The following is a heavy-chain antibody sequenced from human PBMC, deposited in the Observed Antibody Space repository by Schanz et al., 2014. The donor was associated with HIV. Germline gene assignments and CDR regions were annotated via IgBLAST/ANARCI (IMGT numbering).Heavy chain of an antibody. Sequence: DVQLVESGGGLIQPGGSLRLSCVASGFTFSGYGLHWVRQAPGEGLEYVATISGGGRDKYYADSVRGRVTISRDNPKNTLYLQIDSLRVEDTAMYYCAKDRNGYNQPIESWGHGTLVSVSS. CDR1: GFTFSGYG. CDR2: ISGGGRDK. J-gene: IGHJ5*01. D-gene: IGHD5-18*01. V-gene: IGHV3-21*04. CDR3: AKDRNGYNQPIES.